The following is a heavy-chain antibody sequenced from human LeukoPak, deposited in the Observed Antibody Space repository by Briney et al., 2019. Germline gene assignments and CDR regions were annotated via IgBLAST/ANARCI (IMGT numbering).Heavy chain of an antibody. CDR3: ATGLAAAGTAYYFDY. J-gene: IGHJ4*02. V-gene: IGHV4-59*08. CDR1: GGSISTYH. D-gene: IGHD6-13*01. Sequence: SETLSLTCAVSGGSISTYHWNWIRQPPGKGLEWIGYIYYSGSTNYNPSLKSRVTISVDTSKNQFSLKLSSVTAADTAVYYCATGLAAAGTAYYFDYWGQGTLVTVSS. CDR2: IYYSGST.